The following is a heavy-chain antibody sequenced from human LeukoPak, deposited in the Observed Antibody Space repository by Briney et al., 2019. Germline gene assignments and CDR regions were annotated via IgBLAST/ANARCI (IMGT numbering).Heavy chain of an antibody. CDR2: INPRGST. CDR1: GGSFSGYY. Sequence: SETLTLTCGVYGGSFSGYYWSWIRQPPGKGLEWIGEINPRGSTNYNPSLKSRVTLSADTSKNQFSLTLNSVTAADTAVYYCARRRLGYYFDYWGQGTLVTVSS. V-gene: IGHV4-34*01. J-gene: IGHJ4*02. CDR3: ARRRLGYYFDY. D-gene: IGHD5-24*01.